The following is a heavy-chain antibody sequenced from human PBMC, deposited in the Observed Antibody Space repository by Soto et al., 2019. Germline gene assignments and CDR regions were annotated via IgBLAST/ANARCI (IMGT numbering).Heavy chain of an antibody. CDR3: AKDTYYYDSTGYYVFEY. CDR1: SGLTFSSYG. D-gene: IGHD3-22*01. Sequence: QVQLVESGGGVVQPGRSLRLSCEASSGLTFSSYGMHWVRQAPGKGLEWVAVTSYDGSNEHYADSVKGRFTISRDNSKNTLYLQMISLRAEDTAVYYCAKDTYYYDSTGYYVFEYWGQGTLVTVSS. J-gene: IGHJ4*02. CDR2: TSYDGSNE. V-gene: IGHV3-30*18.